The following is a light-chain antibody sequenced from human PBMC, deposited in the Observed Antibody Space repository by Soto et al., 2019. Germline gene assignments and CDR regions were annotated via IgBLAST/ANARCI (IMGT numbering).Light chain of an antibody. Sequence: EIVMTQSPATLSVSPGERATLSCRASQSISRTLAWYQQKSGQPPRLLIYDASTRATGISARFSGGGSGTEFTLTISSLQSEDFAVYYCQQYEKWPPSITFGQGTRLEIK. CDR1: QSISRT. J-gene: IGKJ5*01. V-gene: IGKV3-15*01. CDR3: QQYEKWPPSIT. CDR2: DAS.